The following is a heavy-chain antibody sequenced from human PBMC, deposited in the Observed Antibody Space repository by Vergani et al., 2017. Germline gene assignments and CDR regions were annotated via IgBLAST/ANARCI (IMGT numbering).Heavy chain of an antibody. CDR2: IHPADSDT. V-gene: IGHV5-51*01. CDR1: GYSFTNYW. Sequence: EVQLVQSGAEGKKPGESLKISCQISGYSFTNYWIGWVRQMPGKGLEWMGIIHPADSDTRYSPSFQGQVNLSVDKSISTAYLQRSSLRASDSAMYYCARLYGRDSSGSKYFDYWGQGTLVTVSS. CDR3: ARLYGRDSSGSKYFDY. D-gene: IGHD3-22*01. J-gene: IGHJ4*02.